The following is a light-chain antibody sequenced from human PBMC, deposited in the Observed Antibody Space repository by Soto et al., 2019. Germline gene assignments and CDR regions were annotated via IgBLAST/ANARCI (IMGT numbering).Light chain of an antibody. Sequence: QSALTQPASVSGSPGQSITISCTGTSSDVGNYNLVSWYQHDPGKAPKLLIYEGSKRPSGVSDRFSGSKSGNTASLTISGLQAEDEADYDGCSYASSSTYVFGTGTKLTVL. CDR1: SSDVGNYNL. V-gene: IGLV2-23*01. CDR3: CSYASSSTYV. CDR2: EGS. J-gene: IGLJ1*01.